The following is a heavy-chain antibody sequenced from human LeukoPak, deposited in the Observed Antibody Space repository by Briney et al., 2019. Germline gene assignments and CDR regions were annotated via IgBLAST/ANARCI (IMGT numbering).Heavy chain of an antibody. D-gene: IGHD3-22*01. CDR2: ISHDGSIT. V-gene: IGHV3-30*03. CDR1: GFTFSSHG. CDR3: ARGHHYHDSGVLPFDY. J-gene: IGHJ4*02. Sequence: GGSLRLSCAASGFTFSSHGMQWVRQAPGKGLEWVAVISHDGSITYYANSVKGRFTISRDNSKNTPYLQMNSLRVEDTAVYYCARGHHYHDSGVLPFDYWGQGTLVTVSS.